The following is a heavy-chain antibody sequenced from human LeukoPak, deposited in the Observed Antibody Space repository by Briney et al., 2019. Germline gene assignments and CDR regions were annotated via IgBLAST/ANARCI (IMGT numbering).Heavy chain of an antibody. CDR2: ISSSSSYI. CDR3: AAEGYYYGSGTWGGGDY. Sequence: GGSLRLSCAASGFTFSSYSMNWVRQAPGKGLEWVSSISSSSSYIYYADSVKGRLTISRDNAKNSLYLQMNSLRAEDTAVYYCAAEGYYYGSGTWGGGDYWGQGTLVTVSS. CDR1: GFTFSSYS. D-gene: IGHD3-10*01. V-gene: IGHV3-21*01. J-gene: IGHJ4*02.